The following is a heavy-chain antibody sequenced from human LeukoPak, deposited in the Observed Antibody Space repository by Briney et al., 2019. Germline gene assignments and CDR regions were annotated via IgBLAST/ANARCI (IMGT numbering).Heavy chain of an antibody. CDR1: GGPISSGDYY. Sequence: TSETLSLTCTVSGGPISSGDYYWSWIRQPPGKGLEWIGYIYYSGSTYYNPSLKSRVTISVDTSKNQFSLKLSSVTAADTAVYYCARERTLLYYFDYWGQGTLVTVSS. CDR3: ARERTLLYYFDY. D-gene: IGHD3/OR15-3a*01. CDR2: IYYSGST. J-gene: IGHJ4*02. V-gene: IGHV4-30-4*01.